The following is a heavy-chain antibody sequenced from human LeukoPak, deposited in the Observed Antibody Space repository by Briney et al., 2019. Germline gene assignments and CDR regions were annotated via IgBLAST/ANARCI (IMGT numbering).Heavy chain of an antibody. D-gene: IGHD3-22*01. CDR2: ISGSGGST. Sequence: GGSLRLSCAASGFTFSSYGMSWVRQAPGKGLEWVSAISGSGGSTYYADSVKGRFTISRDNAKNSLYLQMNSLRAEDTAVYYCARGGGDSSGYYYEWDAFDIWGQGTMVTVSS. CDR1: GFTFSSYG. J-gene: IGHJ3*02. CDR3: ARGGGDSSGYYYEWDAFDI. V-gene: IGHV3-23*01.